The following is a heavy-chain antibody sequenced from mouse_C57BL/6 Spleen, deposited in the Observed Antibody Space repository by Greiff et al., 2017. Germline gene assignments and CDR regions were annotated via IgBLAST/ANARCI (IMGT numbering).Heavy chain of an antibody. J-gene: IGHJ3*01. Sequence: EVKLMESGGGLVKPGGSLKLSCAASGFTFSSYTMSWVRQTPEKRLEWVATISGGGGNTYYPDSVKGRFTISRDNANTTLYLQMSSLRSEDTALDYCARLGKDHYSFAYWGQGTLVTVSA. D-gene: IGHD1-1*01. CDR3: ARLGKDHYSFAY. CDR2: ISGGGGNT. V-gene: IGHV5-9*01. CDR1: GFTFSSYT.